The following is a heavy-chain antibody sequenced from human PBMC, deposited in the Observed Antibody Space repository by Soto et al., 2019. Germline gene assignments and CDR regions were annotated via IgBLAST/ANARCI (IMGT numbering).Heavy chain of an antibody. CDR2: ISHSGST. CDR1: GDSISSSDYF. J-gene: IGHJ1*01. Sequence: QVQLRESGPGLVKPSQTLSLTCAVSGDSISSSDYFWTWIRQPPGKGLEWIGYISHSGSTNYNPSFQSRVSILVDTSKNQFSLRLSSVTGEDTAVYYCASELSGYAFGPGEVHWGRGTLVTVSS. D-gene: IGHD6-25*01. CDR3: ASELSGYAFGPGEVH. V-gene: IGHV4-30-4*01.